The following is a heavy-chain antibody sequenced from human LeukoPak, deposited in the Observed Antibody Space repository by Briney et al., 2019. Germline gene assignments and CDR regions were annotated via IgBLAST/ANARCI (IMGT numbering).Heavy chain of an antibody. CDR3: ARDSPGYGSGSHSLGY. Sequence: SQTLSLTCTVSGGSISSGSYYWSWIRQPAGKGLEWIGRIYTSGSTNYNPSLKSRVTISVDTSKNQFSLKLSSVTAADTAVYYCARDSPGYGSGSHSLGYWGQGTLVTVSS. D-gene: IGHD3-10*01. CDR1: GGSISSGSYY. J-gene: IGHJ4*02. V-gene: IGHV4-61*02. CDR2: IYTSGST.